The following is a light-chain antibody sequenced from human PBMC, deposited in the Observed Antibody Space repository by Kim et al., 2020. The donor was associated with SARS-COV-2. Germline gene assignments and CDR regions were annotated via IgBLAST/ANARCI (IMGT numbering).Light chain of an antibody. J-gene: IGKJ2*01. CDR3: QQYNRWPPYI. Sequence: VSPGERATLSCSASQSVTSNLAWYQQNPGQAPRLLIYGASIRATGIPDRFSGSGSGTEFTLTISSLQSEDFALYYCQQYNRWPPYIFGQGTKLEI. V-gene: IGKV3-15*01. CDR2: GAS. CDR1: QSVTSN.